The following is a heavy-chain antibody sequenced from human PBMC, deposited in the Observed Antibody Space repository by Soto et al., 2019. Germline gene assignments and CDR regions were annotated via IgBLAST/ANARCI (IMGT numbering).Heavy chain of an antibody. J-gene: IGHJ4*02. CDR2: IITLFGTA. D-gene: IGHD6-19*01. V-gene: IGHV1-69*01. CDR1: GGTFSTYA. Sequence: QVQLEQSGAEVKQPGSSVRVSCKTSGGTFSTYAINWVRQAPGQGLEWLGAIITLFGTADYSQQFQGRVTITADESTSTAYVELSSLRSDNPPVYFCARPKGTYRSGYYYFDFWGQGTLVTVSS. CDR3: ARPKGTYRSGYYYFDF.